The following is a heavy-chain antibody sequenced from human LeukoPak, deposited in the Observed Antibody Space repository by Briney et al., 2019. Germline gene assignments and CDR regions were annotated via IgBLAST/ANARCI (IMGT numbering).Heavy chain of an antibody. CDR1: AGSISSYY. D-gene: IGHD6-25*01. CDR2: VFSIEAT. Sequence: ETLSLTCTVSAGSISSYYGSWLREPRGKGVEGIAYVFSIEATNFTPSLKSRVSASLHTSKRQFSLKLRSVTAAHTAVYFCARHRAAKGQYNWFDPWGQGTLVTVSS. V-gene: IGHV4-59*08. J-gene: IGHJ5*02. CDR3: ARHRAAKGQYNWFDP.